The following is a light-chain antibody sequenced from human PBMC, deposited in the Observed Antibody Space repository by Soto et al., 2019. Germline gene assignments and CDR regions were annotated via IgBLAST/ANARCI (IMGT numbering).Light chain of an antibody. J-gene: IGKJ1*01. V-gene: IGKV1-5*03. CDR1: QSISSW. CDR3: QQYNIYSWT. Sequence: DIQMTQSPSTLSASVGDKVTITCRASQSISSWLAWYQQKPGNAPKLLIYESSRLDSGVPSRFSGSGSGTEFTLTISSLQPDDFATYYCQQYNIYSWTFGQGTKVDI. CDR2: ESS.